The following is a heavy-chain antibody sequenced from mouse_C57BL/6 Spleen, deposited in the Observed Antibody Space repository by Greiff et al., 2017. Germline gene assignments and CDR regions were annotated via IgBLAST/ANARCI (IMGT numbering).Heavy chain of an antibody. CDR3: ARSLRYFDY. CDR1: GYNFTSYW. CDR2: IYPGGGST. Sequence: QVQLQQPGAELVQPGASVKMSCKASGYNFTSYWITWVKQRPGQGLEWVGDIYPGGGSTNYTEKFKSKATLTVDTSSSTAYMQLSSLTSEDTAVYYCARSLRYFDYWGQGTTLTVSS. J-gene: IGHJ2*01. V-gene: IGHV1-55*01. D-gene: IGHD2-12*01.